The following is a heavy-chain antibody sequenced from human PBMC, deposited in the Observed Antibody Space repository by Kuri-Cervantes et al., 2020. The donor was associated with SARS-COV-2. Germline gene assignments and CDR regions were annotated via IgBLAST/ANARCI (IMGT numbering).Heavy chain of an antibody. Sequence: GGSLRLSCAASGFTFSSYAMHWVRQAPGKGLEWVAVISYDGSNKYYADSVKGRFTISRDNSKNTLYLQMNSLRAEDTAVYYCARDTSHVGATWYFDLWGRGTLVTVSS. V-gene: IGHV3-30-3*01. CDR2: ISYDGSNK. CDR1: GFTFSSYA. J-gene: IGHJ2*01. D-gene: IGHD1-26*01. CDR3: ARDTSHVGATWYFDL.